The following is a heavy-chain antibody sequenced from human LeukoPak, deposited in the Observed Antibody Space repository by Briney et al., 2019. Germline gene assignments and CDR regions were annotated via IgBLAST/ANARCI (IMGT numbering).Heavy chain of an antibody. CDR1: GFTLSSYS. Sequence: PGGSLRLSCAASGFTLSSYSMNWVRQAPGKGLEWVSSISSSSSYIYYADSVKGRFTISRDNAKNSLYLQMNSLRAEDTAVYYCARDPSGDYYDSSGPPDYWGQGTLVTVSS. D-gene: IGHD3-22*01. CDR3: ARDPSGDYYDSSGPPDY. J-gene: IGHJ4*02. CDR2: ISSSSSYI. V-gene: IGHV3-21*01.